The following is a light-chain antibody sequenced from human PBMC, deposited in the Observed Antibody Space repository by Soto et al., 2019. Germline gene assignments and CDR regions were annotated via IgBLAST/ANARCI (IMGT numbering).Light chain of an antibody. Sequence: DIQMTQSPSSLSASVGDRVTITFRASQSISSYLNWYQQKPGKAPKLLIYAASSLQSGVPSRFSGSGSGTDFTLTISSVQPEDFATYYCQQSYSTPPWTFGQGTKLEIK. CDR1: QSISSY. CDR2: AAS. CDR3: QQSYSTPPWT. J-gene: IGKJ2*02. V-gene: IGKV1-39*01.